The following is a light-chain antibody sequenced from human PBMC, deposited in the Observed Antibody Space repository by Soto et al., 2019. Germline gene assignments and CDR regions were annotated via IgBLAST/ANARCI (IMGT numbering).Light chain of an antibody. Sequence: SALTQPASVSGSPGQSITISCTGTSSDVGSYNLVSWYQQHPGKAPKHMIYEGSKRPSGVSNRFSGSKSGNTASLTISGLQAEDEADYYCCSYAGSSTGVFGGGTKLTVL. V-gene: IGLV2-23*01. CDR3: CSYAGSSTGV. J-gene: IGLJ2*01. CDR1: SSDVGSYNL. CDR2: EGS.